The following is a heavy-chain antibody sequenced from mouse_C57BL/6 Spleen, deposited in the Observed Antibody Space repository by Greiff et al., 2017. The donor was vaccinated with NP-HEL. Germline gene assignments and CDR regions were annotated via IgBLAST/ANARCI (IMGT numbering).Heavy chain of an antibody. CDR3: ARESLDY. CDR2: IDPSDSYT. Sequence: QVQLQQSGAELVMPGASVKLSCKASGYTFTSYWMHWVTQRPGQGLEWIGEIDPSDSYTNYNQKFKGKSTLTVDKSSSTAYMQLSSLTSEDSAVYYCARESLDYWGQGTTLTVSS. CDR1: GYTFTSYW. J-gene: IGHJ2*01. V-gene: IGHV1-69*01.